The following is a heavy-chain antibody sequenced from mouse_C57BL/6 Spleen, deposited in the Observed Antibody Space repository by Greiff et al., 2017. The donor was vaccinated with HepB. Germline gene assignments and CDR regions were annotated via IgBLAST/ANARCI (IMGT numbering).Heavy chain of an antibody. CDR2: IDPSDSYT. Sequence: VQLQQPGAELVRPGTSVKLSCKASGYTFTSYWMHWVKQRPGQGLEWIGVIDPSDSYTNYNQKFKGKATLTVDTSSSTAYMQLSSLTSEDSAVYYCARTDSEAWFAYWGQGTLVTVSA. CDR3: ARTDSEAWFAY. J-gene: IGHJ3*01. CDR1: GYTFTSYW. V-gene: IGHV1-59*01.